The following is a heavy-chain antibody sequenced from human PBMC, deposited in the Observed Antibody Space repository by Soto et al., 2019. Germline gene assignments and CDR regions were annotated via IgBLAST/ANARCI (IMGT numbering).Heavy chain of an antibody. CDR3: ARHGYFDSSGYPDY. CDR2: IYPGDSDS. J-gene: IGHJ4*02. CDR1: GYNFASYW. V-gene: IGHV5-51*01. D-gene: IGHD3-22*01. Sequence: GASLKISCKSSGYNFASYWIGWVRQMPGKGLEWMGIIYPGDSDSRYSPSFQGQVTISADKSISTAYLQWSSLKASDTAMYYCARHGYFDSSGYPDYWGQGTLVTVSS.